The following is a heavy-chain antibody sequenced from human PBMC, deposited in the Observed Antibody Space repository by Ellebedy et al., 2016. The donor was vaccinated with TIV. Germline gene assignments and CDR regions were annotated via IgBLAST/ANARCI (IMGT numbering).Heavy chain of an antibody. CDR1: GLTFSTYA. D-gene: IGHD3-3*01. Sequence: GGSLRLXCAASGLTFSTYAMSWVRQAPGKGLEWVPGISGSGGSTYYADSVKGRFTISRDNSKNTMYLQINSLRAEDTAVYYCAKDTYYDFWSGHYNFDYWGQGALVTVSS. CDR3: AKDTYYDFWSGHYNFDY. CDR2: ISGSGGST. J-gene: IGHJ4*02. V-gene: IGHV3-23*01.